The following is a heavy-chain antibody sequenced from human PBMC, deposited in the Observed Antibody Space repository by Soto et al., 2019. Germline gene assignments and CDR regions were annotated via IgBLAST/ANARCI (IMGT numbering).Heavy chain of an antibody. D-gene: IGHD2-21*02. CDR1: GYTFTGYY. Sequence: GASGKVSCKTSGYTFTGYYMHWVRQAPGQGLEWMGWINPNSGGTNYAQKFQGWVTMTRDTSISTAYMELSRLRSDDTAVYYCARGAGYCGGDCYFEGYGMDVWGQGTTVTVSS. CDR3: ARGAGYCGGDCYFEGYGMDV. CDR2: INPNSGGT. J-gene: IGHJ6*02. V-gene: IGHV1-2*04.